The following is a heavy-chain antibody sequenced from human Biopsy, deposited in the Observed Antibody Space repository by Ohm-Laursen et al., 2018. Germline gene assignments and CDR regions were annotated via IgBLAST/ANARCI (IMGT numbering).Heavy chain of an antibody. CDR1: VFTFSSYP. Sequence: SLRLSCTAPVFTFSSYPMTWLRQAPGKGLAWVSTISGNSDIIYDTDTVKGRFTISRDNSKNTLYLQMNSLRADDTAVYYCALAAAQTVTHFDYWGQGTLVTVSS. CDR2: ISGNSDII. D-gene: IGHD4-17*01. CDR3: ALAAAQTVTHFDY. J-gene: IGHJ4*02. V-gene: IGHV3-23*01.